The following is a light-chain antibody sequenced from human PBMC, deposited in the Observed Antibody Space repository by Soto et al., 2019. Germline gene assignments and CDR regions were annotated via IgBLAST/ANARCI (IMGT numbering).Light chain of an antibody. V-gene: IGKV3-20*01. CDR3: QYYRT. J-gene: IGKJ1*01. CDR2: RAS. Sequence: EIVLTQSPDTLSLSPGERATLSCRASQTVNNNYVAWYQQKPGQAPRLLIFRASNKATGIPARFSGSGSGTEFTLTISSLKPDDFASYYCQYYRTFGQGTKVDIK. CDR1: QTVNNNY.